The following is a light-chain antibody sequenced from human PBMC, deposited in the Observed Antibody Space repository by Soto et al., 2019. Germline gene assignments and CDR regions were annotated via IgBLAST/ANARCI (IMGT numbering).Light chain of an antibody. Sequence: DIQMTQSPSTLSASVGDRVTITCRASQSISSWLAWYQQKPGKAPKLLIYKASSLESGVPSRFIGSGSGTEFSLTISSLPPDDFETYYCPHYNSYPWTFGQGTKVEIK. V-gene: IGKV1-5*03. CDR1: QSISSW. J-gene: IGKJ1*01. CDR2: KAS. CDR3: PHYNSYPWT.